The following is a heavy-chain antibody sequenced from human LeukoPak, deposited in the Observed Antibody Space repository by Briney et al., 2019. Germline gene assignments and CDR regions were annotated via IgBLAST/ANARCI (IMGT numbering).Heavy chain of an antibody. Sequence: ASVKVSCKASGYTFTSYGISWVRQAPGQGLEWMGWISAYNGNTNYAQKLQGRVTMTIDTSTSTAYMELRSLRSDDTAVYYCARAQSVYDSSGYYHVDDYWGQGTLVTVSS. CDR3: ARAQSVYDSSGYYHVDDY. D-gene: IGHD3-22*01. J-gene: IGHJ4*02. CDR1: GYTFTSYG. V-gene: IGHV1-18*01. CDR2: ISAYNGNT.